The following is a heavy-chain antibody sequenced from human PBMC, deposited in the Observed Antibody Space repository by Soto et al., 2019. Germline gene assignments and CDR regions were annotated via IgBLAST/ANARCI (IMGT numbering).Heavy chain of an antibody. CDR3: AGMPYTSGLRFDP. V-gene: IGHV4-30-2*01. Sequence: RSLTCTVSGDSLSSATYSWSWIRQPPGKGLEWVGFIYRSGVTSYNPSLDSRVTISLDRSTNQCSLKLTSVTAADTAVYFCAGMPYTSGLRFDPWGPGTLVTVSS. J-gene: IGHJ5*02. CDR2: IYRSGVT. D-gene: IGHD6-19*01. CDR1: GDSLSSATYS.